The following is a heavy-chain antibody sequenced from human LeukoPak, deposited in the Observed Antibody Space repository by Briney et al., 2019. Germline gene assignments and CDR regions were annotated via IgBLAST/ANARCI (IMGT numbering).Heavy chain of an antibody. CDR1: GFNVNRNY. CDR3: ARASTKSPLRFVLLFDH. V-gene: IGHV3-53*01. Sequence: GGSLRLSCTLSGFNVNRNYMGWVRQAPGKGLEWVSVIYTGGTVHYADSVKGRFTISRDDSKNTLYLQMGHLRAEDTAVYYCARASTKSPLRFVLLFDHWGQGTLVTVSS. D-gene: IGHD3-10*01. CDR2: IYTGGTV. J-gene: IGHJ4*02.